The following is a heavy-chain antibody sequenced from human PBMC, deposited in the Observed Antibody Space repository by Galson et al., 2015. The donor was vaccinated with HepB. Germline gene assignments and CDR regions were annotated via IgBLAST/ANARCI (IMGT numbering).Heavy chain of an antibody. Sequence: SLRLSCAASGFNVSSNYMSWVRQAPGKGLEWVSVIYSGGGTYYADSVRGRFTISRDNSKNTLYFQMNSLRADDTAVYYCARGPFGIVDGMGVWGQGTTVTVSS. CDR3: ARGPFGIVDGMGV. CDR1: GFNVSSNY. J-gene: IGHJ6*02. D-gene: IGHD1-26*01. CDR2: IYSGGGT. V-gene: IGHV3-53*01.